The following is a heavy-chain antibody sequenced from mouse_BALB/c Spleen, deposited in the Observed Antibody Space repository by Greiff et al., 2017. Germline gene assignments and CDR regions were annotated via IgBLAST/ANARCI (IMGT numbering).Heavy chain of an antibody. CDR1: GFTFSDYY. Sequence: EVMLVESGGGLVKPGGSLKLSCAASGFTFSDYYMYWVRQTPEKRLEWVATISDGGSYTYYPDSVKGRFTISRDNAKNNLYLQMSSLKSEDTAMYYCAREITTATDAYWGQGTLVTVSA. CDR3: AREITTATDAY. CDR2: ISDGGSYT. J-gene: IGHJ3*01. D-gene: IGHD1-2*01. V-gene: IGHV5-4*02.